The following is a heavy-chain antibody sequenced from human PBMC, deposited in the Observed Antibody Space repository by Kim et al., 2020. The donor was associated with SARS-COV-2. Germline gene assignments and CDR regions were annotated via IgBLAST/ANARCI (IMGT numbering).Heavy chain of an antibody. Sequence: SETLSLTCTVSGGSISSGAYYWNWIRQHPGKGLEWIGYIYRSGSTYYNPSLKSRDTISVDTSKNQFSLTLSSVTAADTAVYYCARDLTPSTYAFDIWGQGTMVTVSS. V-gene: IGHV4-31*03. CDR2: IYRSGST. CDR1: GGSISSGAYY. CDR3: ARDLTPSTYAFDI. J-gene: IGHJ3*02.